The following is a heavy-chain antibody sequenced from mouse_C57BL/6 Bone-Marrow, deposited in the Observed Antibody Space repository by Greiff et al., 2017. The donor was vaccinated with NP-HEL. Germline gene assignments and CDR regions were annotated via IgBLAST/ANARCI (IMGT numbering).Heavy chain of an antibody. CDR3: ARRGANWDWYFDV. D-gene: IGHD4-1*01. V-gene: IGHV1-63*01. CDR1: GYTFTNYW. J-gene: IGHJ1*03. Sequence: QVHVKQSGAELVRPGTSVKMSCKASGYTFTNYWIGWAKQRPGHGLEWIGDIYPGGGYTNYNEKFKGKATLTADKSSSTAYMQFSSLTSEDSAIYYCARRGANWDWYFDVWGTGTTVTVSS. CDR2: IYPGGGYT.